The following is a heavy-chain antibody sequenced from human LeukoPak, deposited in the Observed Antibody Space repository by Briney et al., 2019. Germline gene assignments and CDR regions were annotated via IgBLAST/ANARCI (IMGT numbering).Heavy chain of an antibody. CDR2: IWYDGSSK. Sequence: GGSLRLSCAASGFTFSSCGMQWVRRAPGKGLEWVAVIWYDGSSKYYADSVKGRFTISRDNSKNTLYLQMDSLTAEDTAVYYCARRHFDAFDIWGQGTVVTVSS. V-gene: IGHV3-33*01. CDR1: GFTFSSCG. J-gene: IGHJ3*02. CDR3: ARRHFDAFDI.